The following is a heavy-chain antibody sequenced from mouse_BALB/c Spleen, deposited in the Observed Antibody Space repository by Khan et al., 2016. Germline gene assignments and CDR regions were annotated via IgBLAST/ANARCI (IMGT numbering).Heavy chain of an antibody. D-gene: IGHD2-3*01. V-gene: IGHV3-2*02. Sequence: EVQLQESGPGLVKPSQSLSLTCTVTGYSITSDYAWNWIRQFPGNKLEWMGYISYSGSTSYNSSLKSRISITRDTSKNQFFLQLNSVTTEDTATYYCARRGFYDGYYFDYWGQGTTLTVSS. CDR2: ISYSGST. J-gene: IGHJ2*01. CDR3: ARRGFYDGYYFDY. CDR1: GYSITSDYA.